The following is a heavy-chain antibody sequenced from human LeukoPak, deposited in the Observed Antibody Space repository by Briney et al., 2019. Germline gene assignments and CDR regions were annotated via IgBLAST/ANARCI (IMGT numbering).Heavy chain of an antibody. Sequence: GGSLRLSCAASGFTFSSYSMNWVRHAPGKGLEWVSSISSSNSYIYYADSVKGRFTISRDNAKNSLYLQMNSLRAEDTAVYYCARDGYYYDSSGLFDYWGQGTLVTVSS. CDR3: ARDGYYYDSSGLFDY. J-gene: IGHJ4*02. D-gene: IGHD3-22*01. V-gene: IGHV3-21*01. CDR1: GFTFSSYS. CDR2: ISSSNSYI.